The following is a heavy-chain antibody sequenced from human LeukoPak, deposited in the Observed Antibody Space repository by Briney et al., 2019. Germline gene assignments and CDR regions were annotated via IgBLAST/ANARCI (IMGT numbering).Heavy chain of an antibody. CDR3: ARRCSSTSCFDY. J-gene: IGHJ4*02. V-gene: IGHV3-21*01. CDR2: ISSSSSYI. CDR1: GFTFSGYS. D-gene: IGHD2-2*01. Sequence: PGGSLRLSCAASGFTFSGYSMNWVRQAPGKGLEWVSSISSSSSYIYYADSLKGRFTISRDNAKNSLYLQMNSLRAEDTAVYYCARRCSSTSCFDYWGQGTLVTVSS.